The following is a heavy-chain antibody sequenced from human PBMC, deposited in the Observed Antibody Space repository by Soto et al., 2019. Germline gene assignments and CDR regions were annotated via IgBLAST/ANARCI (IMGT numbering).Heavy chain of an antibody. Sequence: PSETLSLTCAVSSGSISSSNWWSWVRQPPGKGLEWIGEIYHSGSTNYNPSLKSRVTISVDKSKNQFSLKLSSVTAADTAVYYCARESGNWNLRNNWFDPWGQGTLVTVSS. CDR3: ARESGNWNLRNNWFDP. V-gene: IGHV4-4*02. J-gene: IGHJ5*02. CDR2: IYHSGST. CDR1: SGSISSSNW. D-gene: IGHD1-20*01.